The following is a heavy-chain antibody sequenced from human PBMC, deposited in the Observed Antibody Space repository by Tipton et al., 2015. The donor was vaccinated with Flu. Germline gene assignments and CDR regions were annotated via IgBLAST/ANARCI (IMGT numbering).Heavy chain of an antibody. J-gene: IGHJ4*02. V-gene: IGHV6-1*01. CDR1: GDSVSSNSAA. CDR2: TYYRSKWYN. D-gene: IGHD4-23*01. Sequence: LVKPTQTLSLTCAISGDSVSSNSAAWNWIRQSPSRGLEWLGRTYYRSKWYNDYAVSVKSRITINPDTSKNQFSLQLNSVTPEDTAVYYCARGRLYGGNSVRPYFDSWGQGTLVTVSS. CDR3: ARGRLYGGNSVRPYFDS.